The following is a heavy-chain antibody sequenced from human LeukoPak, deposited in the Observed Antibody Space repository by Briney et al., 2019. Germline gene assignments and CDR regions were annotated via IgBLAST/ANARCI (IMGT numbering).Heavy chain of an antibody. CDR2: IYPPDSDT. J-gene: IGHJ4*02. Sequence: GGSLKISCKGSGYIFNNYWIGWVRQMPGEGLEWMGLIYPPDSDTKYSPSFQGQVTISADKSINTAYLQWSSLKASDTAMYYCASLSYYNSWSGFDYWGQGTQVTVSS. CDR3: ASLSYYNSWSGFDY. D-gene: IGHD3-3*01. CDR1: GYIFNNYW. V-gene: IGHV5-51*01.